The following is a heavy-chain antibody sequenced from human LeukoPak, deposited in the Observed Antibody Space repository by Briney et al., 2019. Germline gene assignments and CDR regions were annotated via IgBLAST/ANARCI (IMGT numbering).Heavy chain of an antibody. V-gene: IGHV4-59*12. CDR2: IYYSGST. CDR1: GGSISSYY. CDR3: ASLPYYDILTGYRAFDP. D-gene: IGHD3-9*01. Sequence: SETLSLTCTVSGGSISSYYWSWIRQPPGKGLEWIGYIYYSGSTNYNPSLKSRVTISVDKSKNQFSLELSSVTAADTAVYYCASLPYYDILTGYRAFDPWGQGTLVTVSS. J-gene: IGHJ5*02.